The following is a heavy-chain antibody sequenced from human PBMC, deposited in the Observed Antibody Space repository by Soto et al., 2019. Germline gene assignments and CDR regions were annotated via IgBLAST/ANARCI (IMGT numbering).Heavy chain of an antibody. J-gene: IGHJ4*01. CDR1: GYSFTNYW. CDR2: IYPGDSDT. CDR3: ARLTNIFDFDY. V-gene: IGHV5-51*01. D-gene: IGHD2-21*01. Sequence: GESLKISCKGSGYSFTNYWIGWVRQMPGKGLEWMGIIYPGDSDTRYSPSFQGQVTISADKPISTAYLQWSSLKASDTAMYHCARLTNIFDFDYWGHGALVTVSS.